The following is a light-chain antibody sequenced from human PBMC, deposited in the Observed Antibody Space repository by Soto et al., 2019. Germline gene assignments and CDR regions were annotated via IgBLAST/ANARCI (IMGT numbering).Light chain of an antibody. CDR3: QQYNNWPPWT. CDR1: QSLRNNY. Sequence: EIVLTQSPGTLSLSPGERATLSFRASQSLRNNYLAWYQQKPGQAPRFLIYGASARATGIPDRFSGGGSGTDFTLTISSLDSEDFAVYYCQQYNNWPPWTFGQGTKVDIK. CDR2: GAS. V-gene: IGKV3-20*01. J-gene: IGKJ1*01.